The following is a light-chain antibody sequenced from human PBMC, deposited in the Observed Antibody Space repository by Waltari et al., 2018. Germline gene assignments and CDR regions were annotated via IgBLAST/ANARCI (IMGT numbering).Light chain of an antibody. CDR2: GAS. Sequence: EIVLTQSPGTLSLSPGERATLSCRASQSVSSSYLAWYQQKPGQAPRLLIYGASSRATGIPDRFSGSGSGTDFTLTISRLEPEDFATYYCQQYYSAPLTFGPGTKLDIE. V-gene: IGKV3-20*01. CDR1: QSVSSSY. J-gene: IGKJ3*01. CDR3: QQYYSAPLT.